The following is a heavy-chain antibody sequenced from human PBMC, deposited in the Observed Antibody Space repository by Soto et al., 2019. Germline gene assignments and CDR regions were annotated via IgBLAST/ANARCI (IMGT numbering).Heavy chain of an antibody. CDR1: GFTFSSYS. CDR2: ISSSSSYI. Sequence: GGSLRLSCAASGFTFSSYSMNWVRQAPGKGLEWVSSISSSSSYIYYADSVKGRFAISRDNAKNSLYLQMNSLRAEDTAVYYCARGSSPGYSSSWYYFDYWGQGTLVTVSS. D-gene: IGHD6-13*01. CDR3: ARGSSPGYSSSWYYFDY. J-gene: IGHJ4*02. V-gene: IGHV3-21*01.